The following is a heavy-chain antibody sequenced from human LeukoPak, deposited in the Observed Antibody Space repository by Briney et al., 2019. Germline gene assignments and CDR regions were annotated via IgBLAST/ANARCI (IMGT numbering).Heavy chain of an antibody. CDR2: IKGDGSEK. D-gene: IGHD6-19*01. Sequence: GGSLRLSCAASGISISAYSMTWVRQAPGKGLEWVANIKGDGSEKHYVDSVKGRFTISRDNAKNSLYLQMNSLRAEDTAVYYCARETSYSSGDWFDPWGQGTLVTVSS. CDR3: ARETSYSSGDWFDP. J-gene: IGHJ5*02. V-gene: IGHV3-7*01. CDR1: GISISAYS.